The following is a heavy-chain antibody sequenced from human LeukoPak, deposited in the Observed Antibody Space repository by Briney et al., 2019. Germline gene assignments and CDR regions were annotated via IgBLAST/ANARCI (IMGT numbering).Heavy chain of an antibody. J-gene: IGHJ6*02. CDR1: GFTFSSYA. Sequence: GGSLRLSCAASGFTFSSYAMSWVRQAPGKGLEWVSAISGSGGSTYYADSVKGRFTISRDNSKNTLYLQVNSLRAEDTAVYYCAKRYCSSTSCNYYYFYGMDVWGQGTTVTV. D-gene: IGHD2-2*01. V-gene: IGHV3-23*01. CDR2: ISGSGGST. CDR3: AKRYCSSTSCNYYYFYGMDV.